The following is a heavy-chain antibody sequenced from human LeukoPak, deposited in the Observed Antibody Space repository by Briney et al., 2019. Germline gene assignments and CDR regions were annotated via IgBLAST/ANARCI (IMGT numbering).Heavy chain of an antibody. D-gene: IGHD6-19*01. Sequence: PSETLSLTCAVYGGSFSGYYWSWIRQPPGKGLEWIGKINHSGSTNYNPSLKSRVTISVDTSKNQFSLKLSSVTAADTAVYYCARVKRGRAGYSSGWYDWFDPWGQGTLVTVSS. J-gene: IGHJ5*02. V-gene: IGHV4-34*01. CDR1: GGSFSGYY. CDR3: ARVKRGRAGYSSGWYDWFDP. CDR2: INHSGST.